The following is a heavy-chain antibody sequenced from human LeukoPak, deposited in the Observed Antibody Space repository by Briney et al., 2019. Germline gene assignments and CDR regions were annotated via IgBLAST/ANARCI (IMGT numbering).Heavy chain of an antibody. Sequence: PSETLSLTCTVSGGSISSYYWSWIRQPPGKGLEWIGYIYYSGSTNYNPSRKSRVTISVDTSKNQFSLKLSSVTAADTAVYYCARDRYSYGHDYWGQGTLVTVSS. CDR1: GGSISSYY. J-gene: IGHJ4*02. CDR2: IYYSGST. CDR3: ARDRYSYGHDY. D-gene: IGHD5-18*01. V-gene: IGHV4-59*01.